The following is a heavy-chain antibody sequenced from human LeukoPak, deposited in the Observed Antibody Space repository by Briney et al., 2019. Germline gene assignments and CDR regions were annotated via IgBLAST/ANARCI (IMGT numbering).Heavy chain of an antibody. D-gene: IGHD5-18*01. CDR3: ARDRKYSYGYYGMDV. CDR1: DGSISSYY. J-gene: IGHJ6*02. CDR2: IYTSGST. V-gene: IGHV4-4*07. Sequence: SSETLSLTCTVSDGSISSYYWSWIRQPAGKGLEWIGRIYTSGSTNYNPSLKSRVTMSVDTSKNQFSLKLSSVTAADTAVYYCARDRKYSYGYYGMDVWGQGTTVTVSS.